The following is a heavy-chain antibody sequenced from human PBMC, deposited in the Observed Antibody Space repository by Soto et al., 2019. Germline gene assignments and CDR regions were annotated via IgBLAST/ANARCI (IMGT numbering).Heavy chain of an antibody. CDR2: IYSGGST. CDR1: GFTVSSNY. CDR3: ASETYYDFWSGFPEQYYYGMDV. D-gene: IGHD3-3*01. J-gene: IGHJ6*02. Sequence: EVQLVESGGGLIQPGGSLRLSCAASGFTVSSNYMSWVRQAPGKGLEWVSVIYSGGSTYYADSVKGRFTISRDNSKNTLYLQMNSLRAEDTAVYYCASETYYDFWSGFPEQYYYGMDVWGQGTTVTVSS. V-gene: IGHV3-53*01.